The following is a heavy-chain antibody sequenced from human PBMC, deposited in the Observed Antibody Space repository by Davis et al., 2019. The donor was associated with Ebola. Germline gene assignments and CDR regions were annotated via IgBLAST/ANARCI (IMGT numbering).Heavy chain of an antibody. CDR1: GFTFSNAW. V-gene: IGHV3-15*07. Sequence: GVSLKISCAASGFTFSNAWMNWVRQAPGKGLEWVGRIKSKTDGGTTDYAAPVKGRFTISRDDSKNTLDLQMNSLKTEDTAVYYCTTDLRDRPPGGYWGQGNLVTVSS. CDR3: TTDLRDRPPGGY. J-gene: IGHJ4*02. CDR2: IKSKTDGGTT.